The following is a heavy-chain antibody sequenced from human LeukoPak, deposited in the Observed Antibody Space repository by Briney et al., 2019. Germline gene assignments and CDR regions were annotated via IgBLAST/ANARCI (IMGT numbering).Heavy chain of an antibody. CDR1: GFTFSRYT. J-gene: IGHJ3*02. Sequence: PGGSLRLSCAASGFTFSRYTMNWVRQAPGKGLEWVANIKEDGSEKYSVDSVKGRFTISRDNAKNSLCLQINSLRAEDTAVYYCARDGTLSGSVPSAPFDIWGQGTMVTVSS. D-gene: IGHD1-26*01. CDR3: ARDGTLSGSVPSAPFDI. V-gene: IGHV3-7*01. CDR2: IKEDGSEK.